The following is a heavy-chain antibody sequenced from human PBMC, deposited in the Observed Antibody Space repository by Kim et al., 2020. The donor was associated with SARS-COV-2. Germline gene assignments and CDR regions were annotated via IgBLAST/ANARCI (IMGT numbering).Heavy chain of an antibody. Sequence: VKGPFTISRDNAKTSLYLQMNSLRAEDTAVYYCARDLVLVRDYYYYGMDVWGQGTTVTVSS. D-gene: IGHD6-13*01. CDR3: ARDLVLVRDYYYYGMDV. V-gene: IGHV3-11*06. J-gene: IGHJ6*02.